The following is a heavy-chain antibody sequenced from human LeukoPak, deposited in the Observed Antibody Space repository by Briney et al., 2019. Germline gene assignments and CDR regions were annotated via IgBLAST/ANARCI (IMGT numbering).Heavy chain of an antibody. D-gene: IGHD3-16*01. CDR1: VFTFSSNY. V-gene: IGHV3-66*01. Sequence: GGSLSLSCALSVFTFSSNYMSWVRQSPGEGLEGVSVIYSGGNTYYSGPLKGRFTISKDNSKNTPYPQINSLRTEDTAVYYCARGPGGYYDGWGQGSLVSVSS. CDR2: IYSGGNT. CDR3: ARGPGGYYDG. J-gene: IGHJ4*02.